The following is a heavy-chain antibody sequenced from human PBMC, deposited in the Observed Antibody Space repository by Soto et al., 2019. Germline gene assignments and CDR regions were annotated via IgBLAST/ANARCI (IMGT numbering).Heavy chain of an antibody. CDR2: ISGYNGHT. J-gene: IGHJ6*02. D-gene: IGHD3-16*01. V-gene: IGHV1-18*01. CDR3: AREGEMPYYYYGLDV. CDR1: GYTFTTYG. Sequence: SLKVSCKASGYTFTTYGISWVRHAPGQGLEWMGWISGYNGHTKYAQKFQGRVTMTTDTSTSTVYMDLRSLRSDDTAVYYCAREGEMPYYYYGLDVWGHGTTVTVSS.